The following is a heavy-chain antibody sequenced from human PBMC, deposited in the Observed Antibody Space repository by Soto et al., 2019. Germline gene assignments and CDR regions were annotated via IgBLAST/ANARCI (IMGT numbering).Heavy chain of an antibody. CDR2: IIPIFGTA. D-gene: IGHD1-1*01. CDR3: ARDRATGTPWDAFDI. J-gene: IGHJ3*02. CDR1: GGTFSSYA. Sequence: ASVKVSCKASGGTFSSYAISWVRQAPGQGLEWMGGIIPIFGTANYAQKFQGRVTITADESTSTAYMELSSLRSEDTAVYYCARDRATGTPWDAFDIWGQGTMVT. V-gene: IGHV1-69*13.